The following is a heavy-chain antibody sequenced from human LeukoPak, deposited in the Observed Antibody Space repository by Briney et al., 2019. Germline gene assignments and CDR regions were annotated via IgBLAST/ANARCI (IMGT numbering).Heavy chain of an antibody. CDR2: IYSGGST. D-gene: IGHD6-13*01. Sequence: GGSLRLSCAASGFTVSSNYMSWVRQAPGKGLEWVSVIYSGGSTYYADSVKGRFTISRDNSKNTLYLQMNSLRAEDTAVYYCARALRSWDYYFDYWGQGTLVTVSS. CDR1: GFTVSSNY. J-gene: IGHJ4*02. V-gene: IGHV3-53*01. CDR3: ARALRSWDYYFDY.